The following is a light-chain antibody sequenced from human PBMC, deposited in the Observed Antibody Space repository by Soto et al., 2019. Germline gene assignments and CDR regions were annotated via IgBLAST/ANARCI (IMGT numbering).Light chain of an antibody. Sequence: QSVLTQPPSASGSPGQSVTISCTGTSSAVGGYNYVSWYQQHPGKAPKLMIYEVSKRPSGVPDRFSGSKSGNTASLTVSGRQAEDEADYYCTSYAGSNNFVVFGGGTQLTVL. CDR3: TSYAGSNNFVV. J-gene: IGLJ2*01. CDR1: SSAVGGYNY. CDR2: EVS. V-gene: IGLV2-8*01.